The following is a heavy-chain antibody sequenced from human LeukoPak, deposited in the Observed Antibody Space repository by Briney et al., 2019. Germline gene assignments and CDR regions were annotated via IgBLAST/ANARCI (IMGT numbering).Heavy chain of an antibody. J-gene: IGHJ4*02. CDR1: GFFFNTYW. V-gene: IGHV3-74*01. Sequence: GGSLRLSCAASGFFFNTYWMHWVRQAPGKGLVWVSRINSDGSKTSHADSVKGRFTISRDNAKNTLYLQMNGLRAEDTAVYYCARDVYDSSGYYAIDYWGQGTLVTVSS. CDR3: ARDVYDSSGYYAIDY. D-gene: IGHD3-22*01. CDR2: INSDGSKT.